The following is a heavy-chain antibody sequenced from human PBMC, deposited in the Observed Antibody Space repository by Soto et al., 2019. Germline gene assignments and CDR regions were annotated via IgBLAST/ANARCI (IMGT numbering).Heavy chain of an antibody. V-gene: IGHV4-30-4*01. CDR3: ARVPLGPLSCSGGSCYSPHNWFDP. D-gene: IGHD2-15*01. Sequence: QVQLQESGPGLEKPSQTLSLTCTVSGGSISSGDYYWSWIRQPPGKGLEWIGYIYYSGSTYYNPSLKSRVTISVDTSKNQFSLKLSSVTAADTAVYYCARVPLGPLSCSGGSCYSPHNWFDPWGQGTLVTVSS. J-gene: IGHJ5*02. CDR1: GGSISSGDYY. CDR2: IYYSGST.